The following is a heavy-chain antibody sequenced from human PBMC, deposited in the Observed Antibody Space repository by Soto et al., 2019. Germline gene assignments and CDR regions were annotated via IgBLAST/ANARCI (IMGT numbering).Heavy chain of an antibody. CDR1: GYTFTSYG. CDR3: ARVSTSGRQQLYLSYYYYYGMDV. V-gene: IGHV1-18*01. J-gene: IGHJ6*02. CDR2: ISAYNGNT. Sequence: WASVKVSCKASGYTFTSYGISWVRQAPGQGLEWMGWISAYNGNTNYAQKLQGRVTMTTDTSTSTAYMELRSLRSDDTAVYYCARVSTSGRQQLYLSYYYYYGMDVWGQGTTVTVSS. D-gene: IGHD6-13*01.